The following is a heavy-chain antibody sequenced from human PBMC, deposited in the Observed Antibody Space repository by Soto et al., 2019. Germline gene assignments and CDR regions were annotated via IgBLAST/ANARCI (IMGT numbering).Heavy chain of an antibody. J-gene: IGHJ4*02. V-gene: IGHV4-59*08. D-gene: IGHD6-19*01. CDR1: GGSISSYY. CDR2: IYYSGST. CDR3: ATKWDIYSSGWYVVDY. Sequence: SETLSLTCTVSGGSISSYYWSWIRQPPGKGLEWIGYIYYSGSTNYNPSLKSRVTISVDTSKNQFSLKLSSVTAADTAVYYCATKWDIYSSGWYVVDYWGQGTLVTVSS.